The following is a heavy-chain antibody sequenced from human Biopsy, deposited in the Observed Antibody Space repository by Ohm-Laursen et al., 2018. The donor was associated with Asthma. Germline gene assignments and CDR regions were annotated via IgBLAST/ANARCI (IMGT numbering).Heavy chain of an antibody. CDR1: GGSISSGGYY. CDR3: ARLSLNDSLDP. Sequence: SDTLSLTCTVSGGSISSGGYYWSRIRQHPGKGLEWIGYIYYSGSTYHNPSLKSRVTISVDTSKNQLSLKLSSVTAADTAVFYCARLSLNDSLDPWGRGTLVTVSS. V-gene: IGHV4-30-4*02. CDR2: IYYSGST. J-gene: IGHJ5*02. D-gene: IGHD1-1*01.